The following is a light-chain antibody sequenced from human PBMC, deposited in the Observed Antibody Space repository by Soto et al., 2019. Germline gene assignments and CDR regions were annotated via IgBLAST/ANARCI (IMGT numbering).Light chain of an antibody. CDR2: DAS. J-gene: IGKJ4*01. CDR3: QQRSSWPLLT. Sequence: EIVLTQSPATLSLSPGERATLSCRASQSVSNYLAWFQQKPGQAPRILIYDASNRATGIPARFSGSGSGTDFTLTTSRLVPEAFAVYYCQQRSSWPLLTFGGGTKVEI. V-gene: IGKV3-11*01. CDR1: QSVSNY.